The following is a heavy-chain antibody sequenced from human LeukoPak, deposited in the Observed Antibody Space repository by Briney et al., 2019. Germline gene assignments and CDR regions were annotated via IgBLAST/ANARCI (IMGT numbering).Heavy chain of an antibody. CDR3: AKWSPYGGNPGY. CDR2: IYSGGST. V-gene: IGHV3-66*01. J-gene: IGHJ4*02. D-gene: IGHD4-23*01. CDR1: GFTVSSNY. Sequence: GGSLRLSCAASGFTVSSNYMSWVRQAPGKGLEWVSVIYSGGSTYYADSVKGRFTISRDISKNTLYLQMNSLRAEDTAVYYRAKWSPYGGNPGYWGQGTLVTVSS.